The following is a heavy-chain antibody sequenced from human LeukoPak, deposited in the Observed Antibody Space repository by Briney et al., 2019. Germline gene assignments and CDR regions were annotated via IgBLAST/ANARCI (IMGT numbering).Heavy chain of an antibody. CDR1: GGSISSSSYY. V-gene: IGHV4-39*01. CDR3: ARLTMIRGLVDY. Sequence: SETLSLTCTVSGGSISSSSYYWGWIRQPPGKGLEWIGSIYYSGSTYYNPSLKSRVTISADTSKNQFSLKLSSVTAADTAVYYCARLTMIRGLVDYWGQGTLVTVSS. D-gene: IGHD3-10*01. CDR2: IYYSGST. J-gene: IGHJ4*02.